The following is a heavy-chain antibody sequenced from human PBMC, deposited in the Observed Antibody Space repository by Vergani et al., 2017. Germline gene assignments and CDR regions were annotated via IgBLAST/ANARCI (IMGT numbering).Heavy chain of an antibody. Sequence: QLQLQESGPGLVKPSETLSLTCTVSGGSISSSSYYWGWIRQPPGKGLEWIGSIYYSGSTNYNPSLKSRVTISVDTSKNQFSLKLSSVTAADTAVYYCASIPFSWEPTFGHYYYYMDVWGKGTTVTVSS. J-gene: IGHJ6*03. CDR1: GGSISSSSYY. CDR2: IYYSGST. V-gene: IGHV4-39*07. D-gene: IGHD1-14*01. CDR3: ASIPFSWEPTFGHYYYYMDV.